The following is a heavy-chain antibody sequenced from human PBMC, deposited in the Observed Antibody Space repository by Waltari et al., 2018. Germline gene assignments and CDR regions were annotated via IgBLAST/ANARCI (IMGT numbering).Heavy chain of an antibody. CDR2: IYYSGST. V-gene: IGHV4-39*07. J-gene: IGHJ5*02. Sequence: QLQLQESGPGLVKPSETLSLTCTVSGGSISSSSYYWGWIRQPPGKGLEWIGSIYYSGSTYYNPSLKSRVTISVDTSKNQFSLKLSSVTAADTAVYYCARDGELGIGNWFDPWGQGTLVTVSS. CDR3: ARDGELGIGNWFDP. D-gene: IGHD7-27*01. CDR1: GGSISSSSYY.